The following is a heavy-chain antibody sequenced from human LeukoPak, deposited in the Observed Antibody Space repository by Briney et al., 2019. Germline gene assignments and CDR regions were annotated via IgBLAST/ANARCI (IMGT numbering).Heavy chain of an antibody. CDR1: GGTFSSYA. V-gene: IGHV1-69*05. Sequence: SVKVSCKASGGTFSSYAISWVRQASGQGLEWMGGIIPIFGTANYAQKFQGRVTITTDESTSTAYMELSSLRSEDTAVYYCASIGAELFGPGGFDYWGQGTLVTVSS. J-gene: IGHJ4*02. CDR3: ASIGAELFGPGGFDY. CDR2: IIPIFGTA. D-gene: IGHD1-26*01.